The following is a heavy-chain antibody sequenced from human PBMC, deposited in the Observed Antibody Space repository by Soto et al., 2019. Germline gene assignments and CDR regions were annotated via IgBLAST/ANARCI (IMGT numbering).Heavy chain of an antibody. V-gene: IGHV1-8*01. D-gene: IGHD3-10*01. Sequence: QVQLVQSGAEVQKPGASVKVSCKASGYTFTSYDINWVRQATGQGLEWMGWMNPNSGNTGYAQKFQGRVTMTRNTSISTAYMELSSLRSEDTAVYYCARESYYQAVMDVWGKGTTVTVSS. J-gene: IGHJ6*04. CDR3: ARESYYQAVMDV. CDR2: MNPNSGNT. CDR1: GYTFTSYD.